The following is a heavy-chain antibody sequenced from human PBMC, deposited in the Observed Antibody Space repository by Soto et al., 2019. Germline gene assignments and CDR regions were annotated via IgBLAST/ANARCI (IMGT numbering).Heavy chain of an antibody. V-gene: IGHV4-39*01. CDR1: GYSVTSSDYY. CDR3: APLSVSLSGPYGIHV. D-gene: IGHD2-15*01. CDR2: MFYSGLT. J-gene: IGHJ6*02. Sequence: SETLSLTCSVSGYSVTSSDYYWAWIRQPPGKGLEWVGSMFYSGLTYYNPALKSRVTLYGDTSKNQFSVRLNSVPAADTAVYYCAPLSVSLSGPYGIHVWGQGTTVTVSS.